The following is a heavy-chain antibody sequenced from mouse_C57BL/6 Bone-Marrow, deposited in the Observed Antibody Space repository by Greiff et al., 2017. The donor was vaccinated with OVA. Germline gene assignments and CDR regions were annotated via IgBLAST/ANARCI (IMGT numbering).Heavy chain of an antibody. CDR2: INPYNGGT. J-gene: IGHJ2*01. CDR1: GYTFTDYY. D-gene: IGHD2-3*01. Sequence: VQLQQSGPVLVKPGASVKMSCKASGYTFTDYYMNWVKQSHGKSLEWIGVINPYNGGTSYNQKFKGKATLTVDKSSSTAYMELNSLTSEDSAVYYCARPRWLLQCYFDYWGQGTTLTVSS. V-gene: IGHV1-19*01. CDR3: ARPRWLLQCYFDY.